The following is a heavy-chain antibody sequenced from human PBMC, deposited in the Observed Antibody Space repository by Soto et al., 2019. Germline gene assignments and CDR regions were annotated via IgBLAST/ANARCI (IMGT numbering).Heavy chain of an antibody. CDR1: GGSISSGDYY. J-gene: IGHJ4*02. D-gene: IGHD5-18*01. V-gene: IGHV4-30-4*01. CDR3: ARVSVDTAMAYYFDY. Sequence: KPSETLSLTCTVSGGSISSGDYYWSWIRRPPGKGLEWIGYIYYSGSTYYNPSLKSRVTISVDTSKNQFSLKLSSVTAADTAVYYCARVSVDTAMAYYFDYWGQGTLVTVSS. CDR2: IYYSGST.